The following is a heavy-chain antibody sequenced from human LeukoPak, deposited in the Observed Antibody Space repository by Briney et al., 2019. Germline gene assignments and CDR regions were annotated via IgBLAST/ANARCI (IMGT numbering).Heavy chain of an antibody. J-gene: IGHJ4*02. CDR2: ISAYNGNT. D-gene: IGHD3-10*01. CDR3: ARALTVRGVIAPGY. V-gene: IGHV1-18*01. CDR1: GYTFTSYG. Sequence: GASVKVSCKASGYTFTSYGISWVRQAPGQGLEWMGWISAYNGNTNYAQKLQGRVTMTTDTSTSTAYMELRSLRSDDTAVYYCARALTVRGVIAPGYWGQGTLVTVSS.